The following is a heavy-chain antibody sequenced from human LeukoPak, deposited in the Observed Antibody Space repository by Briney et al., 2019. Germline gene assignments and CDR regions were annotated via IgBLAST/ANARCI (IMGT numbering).Heavy chain of an antibody. V-gene: IGHV4-59*01. J-gene: IGHJ4*02. Sequence: SETLSLTCTVSGGSISSYYWSWLRQPPGKGLEGLGYIYYSGSTNYNPSLKSRVTISVDTSKNPFSLKLSSVTAADTAVYYCARGITIFGVVLYFDYWGQGTLVTVSS. CDR3: ARGITIFGVVLYFDY. CDR2: IYYSGST. D-gene: IGHD3-3*01. CDR1: GGSISSYY.